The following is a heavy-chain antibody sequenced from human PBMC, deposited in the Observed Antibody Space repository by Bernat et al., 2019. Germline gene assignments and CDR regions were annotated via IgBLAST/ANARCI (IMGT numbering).Heavy chain of an antibody. V-gene: IGHV4-30-2*01. Sequence: QLQLQESGSGLVKPSQTLSLTCAVSGGSISSGGYSWSWIRQPPGKGLEWIGYIYHSGSTYYNPSLKSRVTISVDRSKNQFSLKLSSVTAADTAVYYCARDYSGSGYYGDFDYWGQGTLVTVSS. CDR1: GGSISSGGYS. CDR3: ARDYSGSGYYGDFDY. J-gene: IGHJ4*02. CDR2: IYHSGST. D-gene: IGHD3-3*01.